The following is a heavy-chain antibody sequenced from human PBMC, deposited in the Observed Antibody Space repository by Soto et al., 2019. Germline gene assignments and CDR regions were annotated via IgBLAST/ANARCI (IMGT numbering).Heavy chain of an antibody. Sequence: SETLSLTCTVSGGSISSSSYYWGRIRQPPGKGLEWIGSIYYSGSTYYNPSLKSRVTISVDTSKNQFSLKQSSVTAADTAVYYCARHADDYGDYVQSDSRGQGTLDTVSS. CDR3: ARHADDYGDYVQSDS. D-gene: IGHD4-17*01. CDR2: IYYSGST. CDR1: GGSISSSSYY. V-gene: IGHV4-39*01. J-gene: IGHJ4*02.